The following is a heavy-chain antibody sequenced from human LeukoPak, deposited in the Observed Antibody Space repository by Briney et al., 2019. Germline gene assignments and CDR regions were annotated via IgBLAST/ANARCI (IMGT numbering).Heavy chain of an antibody. CDR3: AKIKGEQRGHFDC. V-gene: IGHV3-23*01. D-gene: IGHD6-25*01. CDR1: GFTFSSWP. J-gene: IGHJ4*02. Sequence: PGGSLRLSCAASGFTFSSWPMSWVRQAPGKGLEWVSAISGDGGSTDYADSVRGRFTISRDNSKNTLYLQMNSLRAEDTAVYYCAKIKGEQRGHFDCWGQGTLVTVSS. CDR2: ISGDGGST.